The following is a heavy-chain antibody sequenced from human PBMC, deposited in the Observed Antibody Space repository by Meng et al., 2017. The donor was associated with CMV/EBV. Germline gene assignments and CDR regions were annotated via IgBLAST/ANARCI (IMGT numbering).Heavy chain of an antibody. Sequence: SGFTFSSYSMDWVRQAPGKGLEWVSSISSSSSYIYYADSVKGRFTISRDNAKNSLYLQMNSLRAEDTAVYYCARDPSGYSYGFLDYWGQGTLVTVSS. CDR3: ARDPSGYSYGFLDY. CDR1: GFTFSSYS. V-gene: IGHV3-21*01. D-gene: IGHD5-18*01. J-gene: IGHJ4*02. CDR2: ISSSSSYI.